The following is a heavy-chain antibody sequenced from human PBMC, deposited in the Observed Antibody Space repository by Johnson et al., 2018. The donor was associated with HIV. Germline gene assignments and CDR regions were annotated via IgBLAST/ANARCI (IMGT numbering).Heavy chain of an antibody. J-gene: IGHJ3*01. CDR1: GFTFSSYA. Sequence: VQLVESGGGVVQPGRSLRLSCAASGFTFSSYAMHWVRQAPGKGLEWVAVISYDGSNKYYADSVKGRFTISRDNSKNTLYLQMDSLRVDDTAIYYCARRGGTCYSEPIDFWGQGTMVTVSS. CDR2: ISYDGSNK. D-gene: IGHD2-15*01. CDR3: ARRGGTCYSEPIDF. V-gene: IGHV3-30*04.